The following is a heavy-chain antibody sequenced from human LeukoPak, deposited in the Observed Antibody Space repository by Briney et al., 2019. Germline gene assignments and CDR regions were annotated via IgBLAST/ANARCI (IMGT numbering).Heavy chain of an antibody. CDR1: GGSISTYY. D-gene: IGHD1-26*01. CDR2: ISTSGST. CDR3: ARDAGYSGSYFVY. Sequence: PSETLSLTCTVSGGSISTYYFTWIRQPAGKGLEWIGRISTSGSTNYNPSLKSRLTMSVDTSKNQFSLKLSSVTAADTAVYFCARDAGYSGSYFVYWGQGTLVTVSS. V-gene: IGHV4-4*07. J-gene: IGHJ4*02.